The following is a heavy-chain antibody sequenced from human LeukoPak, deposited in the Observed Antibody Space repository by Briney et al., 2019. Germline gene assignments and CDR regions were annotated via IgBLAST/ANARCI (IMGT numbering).Heavy chain of an antibody. D-gene: IGHD3-9*01. J-gene: IGHJ6*03. V-gene: IGHV4-4*07. CDR1: GGSISNYY. CDR2: IYTSGST. Sequence: SETLSLTCTVSGGSISNYYWSWIRQPAGKGLEWIGRIYTSGSTNYNPSLKSRVTMSVDTPKNQFSLKLSSVTAADTAVYYCARVRNDILTGYYGDYYYYYMDVWGKGTTVTVSS. CDR3: ARVRNDILTGYYGDYYYYYMDV.